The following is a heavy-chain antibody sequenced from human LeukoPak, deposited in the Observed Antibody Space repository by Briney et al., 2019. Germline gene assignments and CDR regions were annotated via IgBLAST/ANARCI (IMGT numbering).Heavy chain of an antibody. Sequence: SGTLSLTRTLSRYSICRVFYWAWIRQPPGKGLDWIGSIYHSGSTHYNSSLKSRVTISVDTSKNQLSLKLSSVTATDTAVYYCARGVGVTQGGAFDYWGQGTLVTVSS. J-gene: IGHJ4*02. CDR2: IYHSGST. D-gene: IGHD1-26*01. CDR1: RYSICRVFY. CDR3: ARGVGVTQGGAFDY. V-gene: IGHV4-38-2*02.